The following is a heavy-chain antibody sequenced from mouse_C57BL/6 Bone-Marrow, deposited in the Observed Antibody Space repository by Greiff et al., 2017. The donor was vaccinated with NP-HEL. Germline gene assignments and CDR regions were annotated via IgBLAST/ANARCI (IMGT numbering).Heavy chain of an antibody. Sequence: QVQLQQSGAELARPGASVKLSCKASGYTFTSYGISWVKQRTGQGLEWIGEIYPRSGNTYYNEKFKGKATLTADKSSSTAYMELRSLTSEDAAVYFCARGTGYLDYWGQGTTLTVSS. J-gene: IGHJ2*01. CDR2: IYPRSGNT. CDR1: GYTFTSYG. V-gene: IGHV1-81*01. D-gene: IGHD3-3*01. CDR3: ARGTGYLDY.